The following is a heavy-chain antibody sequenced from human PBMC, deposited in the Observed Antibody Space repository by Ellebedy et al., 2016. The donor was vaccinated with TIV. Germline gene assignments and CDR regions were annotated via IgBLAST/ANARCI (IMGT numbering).Heavy chain of an antibody. Sequence: MPSETLSLTCTASGGSVSSTNHYWSWIRQLLGKGLEWIGYIYYSGRTDYNPSLKSRVTISIDMSKNQFSLRLSSVTAADTAVYYCARVAYGGLCEYWGQGALVTVSS. V-gene: IGHV4-61*01. CDR1: GGSVSSTNHY. J-gene: IGHJ4*02. CDR2: IYYSGRT. D-gene: IGHD4-23*01. CDR3: ARVAYGGLCEY.